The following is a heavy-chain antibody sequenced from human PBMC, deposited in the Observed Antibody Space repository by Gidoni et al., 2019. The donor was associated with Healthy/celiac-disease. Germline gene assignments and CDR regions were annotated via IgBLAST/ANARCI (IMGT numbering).Heavy chain of an antibody. CDR3: ARGHRRDGYKGYDY. V-gene: IGHV1-69*01. CDR2: IIPRFGTA. J-gene: IGHJ4*02. Sequence: QVQLVQSGAEVKKPGSSVKVSCQASGGTFSSYAISWVRQAPGQGLEWMGGIIPRFGTANYAQKFQGRVTITADESTSTAYMELSSLRSEDTAVYYCARGHRRDGYKGYDYWGQGTLVTVSS. D-gene: IGHD5-12*01. CDR1: GGTFSSYA.